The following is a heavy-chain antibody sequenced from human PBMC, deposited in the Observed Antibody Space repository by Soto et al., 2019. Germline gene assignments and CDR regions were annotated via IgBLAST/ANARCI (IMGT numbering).Heavy chain of an antibody. CDR3: SFQESTTVTTFEY. Sequence: EVQLVESGGGLIKPRGSLRLSCAASGFSFSNVWMSWVRQAPGKGLEWVGRIKSKTDGGTTDYAAPVKGRFTISRDDSKTTLYLYMDSLKTEDTAVYYCSFQESTTVTTFEYWGQGTLVTVSS. J-gene: IGHJ4*02. V-gene: IGHV3-15*01. CDR1: GFSFSNVW. CDR2: IKSKTDGGTT. D-gene: IGHD4-17*01.